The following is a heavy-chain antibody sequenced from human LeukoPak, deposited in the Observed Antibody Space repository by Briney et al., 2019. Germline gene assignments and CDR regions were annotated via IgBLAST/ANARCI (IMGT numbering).Heavy chain of an antibody. Sequence: PGGSLRLSCAASGFTFSNYAMTWVRQAPGKGLEWVGRIKSKTDGGTTDYAAPVKGRFTISRDDSKNTLYLQMNSLKTEDTAVYYCTAPSLYYYGMDVWGQGTTVTVSS. V-gene: IGHV3-15*01. CDR2: IKSKTDGGTT. CDR1: GFTFSNYA. CDR3: TAPSLYYYGMDV. J-gene: IGHJ6*02.